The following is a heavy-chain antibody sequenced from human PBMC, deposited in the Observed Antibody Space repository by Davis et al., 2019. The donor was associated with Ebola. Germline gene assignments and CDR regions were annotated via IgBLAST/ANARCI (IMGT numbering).Heavy chain of an antibody. D-gene: IGHD5-18*01. V-gene: IGHV5-51*01. CDR1: GYSFGNYW. J-gene: IGHJ4*02. Sequence: GESLKISCKASGYSFGNYWIGWVRQVPGKGLQWMGLIYPGDSDTRYNPSFQGQVTISIDESITTAYLQWSSLKASDTAMYYCARAHSYGYWQVGYWGQGTLVTVSS. CDR2: IYPGDSDT. CDR3: ARAHSYGYWQVGY.